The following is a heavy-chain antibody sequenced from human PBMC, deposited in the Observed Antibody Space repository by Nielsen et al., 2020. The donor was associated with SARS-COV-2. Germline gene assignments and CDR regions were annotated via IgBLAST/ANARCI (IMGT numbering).Heavy chain of an antibody. CDR3: VREPPTTVVALDY. J-gene: IGHJ4*02. Sequence: GESLKISCAASGFTFSSYGMHWVRQAPGKGLEWVAVISYDGSNKYYADSVKGRFTISRDNSKNTLYLQMNSLRAEDTAVYYCVREPPTTVVALDYWGQGTLVTVSS. CDR1: GFTFSSYG. V-gene: IGHV3-30*03. D-gene: IGHD4-23*01. CDR2: ISYDGSNK.